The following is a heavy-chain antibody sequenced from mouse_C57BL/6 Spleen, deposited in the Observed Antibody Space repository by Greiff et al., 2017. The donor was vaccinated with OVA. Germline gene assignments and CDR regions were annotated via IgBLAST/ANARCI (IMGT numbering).Heavy chain of an antibody. Sequence: QVQLQQPGAELVRPGSSVKLSCKASGYTFTSYWMDWVKQRPGQGLEWIGNIYPSDSETHYNQKFKDKATLTVDKSSSTAYMQLSSLTSEDSAVCYCAREAWFAYWGQGTLVTVSA. CDR3: AREAWFAY. CDR1: GYTFTSYW. CDR2: IYPSDSET. V-gene: IGHV1-61*01. J-gene: IGHJ3*01.